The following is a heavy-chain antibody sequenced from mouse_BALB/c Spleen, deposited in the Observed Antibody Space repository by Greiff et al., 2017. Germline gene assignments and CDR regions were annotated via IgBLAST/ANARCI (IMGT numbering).Heavy chain of an antibody. CDR1: GFTFSSYT. J-gene: IGHJ3*01. CDR3: TREGFAY. CDR2: ISSGGSYT. V-gene: IGHV5-6-4*01. Sequence: EVQLVESGGGLVKPGGSLKLSCAASGFTFSSYTMSWVRQTPEKRLEWVATISSGGSYTYYPDSVKGRFTISRDNAKNTLYLQMSSLNSEDTAMYYCTREGFAYWGQGTLVTVSA.